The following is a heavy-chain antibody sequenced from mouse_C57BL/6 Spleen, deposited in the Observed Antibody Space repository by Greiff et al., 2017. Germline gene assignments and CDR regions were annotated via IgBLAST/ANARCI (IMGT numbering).Heavy chain of an antibody. V-gene: IGHV1-85*01. CDR1: GYTFTSYD. Sequence: QVQLQQSGPELVKPGASVKLSCKASGYTFTSYDINWVKQRPGQGLEWIGWIYPRDGSTKYNEKFKGKATLTVDTSSSTAYMELHSLTSEDSAVYFCARSGITTVEDWYFDVWGTGTTVTVSS. D-gene: IGHD1-1*01. CDR2: IYPRDGST. J-gene: IGHJ1*03. CDR3: ARSGITTVEDWYFDV.